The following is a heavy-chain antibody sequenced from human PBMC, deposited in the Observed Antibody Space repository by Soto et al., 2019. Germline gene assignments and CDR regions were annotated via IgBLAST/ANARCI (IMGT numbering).Heavy chain of an antibody. J-gene: IGHJ4*02. V-gene: IGHV1-3*01. Sequence: QVQFVQSGAEVKKPGASVKVSCEASGYTFNNYAMHWVRQAPGQRLEWMGYISGGNGNTKYSEKLEGRVAITRDTSASTDYLELSSLSSEDTAVYYCARWSGYDYYFDYWGQGTLVIVSS. CDR2: ISGGNGNT. CDR3: ARWSGYDYYFDY. CDR1: GYTFNNYA. D-gene: IGHD5-12*01.